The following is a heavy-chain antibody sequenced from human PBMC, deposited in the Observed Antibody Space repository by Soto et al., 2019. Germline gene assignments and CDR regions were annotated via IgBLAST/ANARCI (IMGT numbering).Heavy chain of an antibody. J-gene: IGHJ6*02. CDR2: IYYSGST. CDR3: ARDLGGYSSSWYPGLDYYYGMDV. CDR1: EGSISRVGDY. Sequence: TSQTLRLTCTVSEGSISRVGDYLSWKCPHPGKGLEWIGYIYYSGSTYYNPSLKSRVTISVDTSKNQFSLKLSSVTAADTAVYYCARDLGGYSSSWYPGLDYYYGMDVWGQGTTVTVSS. V-gene: IGHV4-31*03. D-gene: IGHD6-13*01.